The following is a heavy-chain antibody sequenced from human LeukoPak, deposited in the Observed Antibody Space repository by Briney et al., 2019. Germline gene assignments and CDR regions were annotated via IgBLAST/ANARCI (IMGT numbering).Heavy chain of an antibody. Sequence: SETLSLTCAVYGGSFSGYYWSWIRQPPGKGLEWIGEINHSGSTNYNPSLKSRVTISVDTSKNQLSLKLSSVTAADTAVYYCARGGTIFGVVIPRAIDYWGQGTLVTVSS. CDR2: INHSGST. J-gene: IGHJ4*02. D-gene: IGHD3-3*01. V-gene: IGHV4-34*01. CDR3: ARGGTIFGVVIPRAIDY. CDR1: GGSFSGYY.